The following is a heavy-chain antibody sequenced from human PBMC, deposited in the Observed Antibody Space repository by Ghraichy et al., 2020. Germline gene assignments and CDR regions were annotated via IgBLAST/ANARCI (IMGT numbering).Heavy chain of an antibody. V-gene: IGHV3-48*03. CDR1: GFTFSSYE. Sequence: GGSLRLSCAASGFTFSSYEMNWVRQAPGKGLEWVSYISSSGSTIYYADSVKGRFTISRDNAKNSLYLQMNSLRAEDTAVYYCARVQARWFGELSWGQGTMVTVSS. CDR3: ARVQARWFGELS. J-gene: IGHJ3*01. CDR2: ISSSGSTI. D-gene: IGHD3-10*01.